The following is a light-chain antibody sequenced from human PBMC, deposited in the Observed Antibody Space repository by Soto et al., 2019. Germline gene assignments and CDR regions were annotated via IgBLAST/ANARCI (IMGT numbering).Light chain of an antibody. V-gene: IGKV3-15*01. J-gene: IGKJ1*01. Sequence: EIVMTQSPATLSVSPGERATLSCRASQSVSSNLAWYQQKPGQAPRLLIYGASTRATGIPARFSGSGSGTEFTLTISSLQSEDFAVYYCQQYKNWPSFGQGTNVDIK. CDR3: QQYKNWPS. CDR1: QSVSSN. CDR2: GAS.